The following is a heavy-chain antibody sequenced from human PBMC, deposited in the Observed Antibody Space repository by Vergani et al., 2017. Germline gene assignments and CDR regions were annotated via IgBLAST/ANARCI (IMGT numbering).Heavy chain of an antibody. V-gene: IGHV3-30-3*01. CDR2: ISYDGSNK. CDR1: GFTFSSYA. J-gene: IGHJ3*02. CDR3: ARDFHMVRGVIMPHGAFDI. D-gene: IGHD3-10*01. Sequence: QVQLVESGGGVVQRGGSLRLSCAASGFTFSSYAMHWVRQAPGKGLEWVAVISYDGSNKYYADSVKGRFTISRDNSKNTLYLQMNSLRAEDTAVYYCARDFHMVRGVIMPHGAFDIWGQGTMVTVSS.